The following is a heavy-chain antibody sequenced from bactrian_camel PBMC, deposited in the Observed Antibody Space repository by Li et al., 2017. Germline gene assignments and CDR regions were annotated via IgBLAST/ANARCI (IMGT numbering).Heavy chain of an antibody. Sequence: VQLVESGGGSVQAGGSLRLSCAASGDISGSYCMGWFRQAPGKGREWVGIVYRGGSTSVADSVQGRFTISRDNAKNTLYLQMNSLKFEDSAMYYCAASWDVTARTALSNIARPEFGYWGDGTQVTVS. CDR3: AASWDVTARTALSNIARPEFGY. CDR1: GDISGSYC. CDR2: IVYRGGST. J-gene: IGHJ6*01. V-gene: IGHV3S1*01. D-gene: IGHD3*01.